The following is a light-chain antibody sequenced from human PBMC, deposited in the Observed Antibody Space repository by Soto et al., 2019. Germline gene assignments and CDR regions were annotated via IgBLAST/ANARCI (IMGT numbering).Light chain of an antibody. CDR1: QSVLYSSNNKIY. V-gene: IGKV4-1*01. J-gene: IGKJ4*01. CDR3: QQYYSSLLT. CDR2: WAS. Sequence: DIVMTQSPDSLAVSLGERATINCKSSQSVLYSSNNKIYLAWYQQKPGQPPKLLIYWASTRESGVPDRFSGSGSGTDFTLTIRSLQAEDVAVYYCQQYYSSLLTFGGGTKVEIK.